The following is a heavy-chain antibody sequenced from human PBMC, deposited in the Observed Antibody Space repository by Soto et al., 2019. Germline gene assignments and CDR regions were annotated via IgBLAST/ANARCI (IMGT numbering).Heavy chain of an antibody. CDR3: AKCITALGPIDY. CDR2: IYHSGST. V-gene: IGHV4-34*01. CDR1: GGSFSGYY. J-gene: IGHJ4*02. Sequence: SETLSLTCAVYGGSFSGYYWTWVRQPPGKGLEWIGEIYHSGSTNYNPSLKSRVTISVDKSKNQFSLKLSSVTAADTAVYYCAKCITALGPIDYWGQGTLVTVSS. D-gene: IGHD6-6*01.